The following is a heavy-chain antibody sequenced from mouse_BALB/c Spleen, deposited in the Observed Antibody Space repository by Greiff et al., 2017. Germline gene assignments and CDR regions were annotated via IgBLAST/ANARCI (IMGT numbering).Heavy chain of an antibody. V-gene: IGHV6-3*01. CDR1: GFTFSSYW. Sequence: EVHLVESGGGLVQPGGSMKLSCVASGFTFSSYWMSWVRQSPEKGLEWVAEIRLKSDNYATHYAESVKGKFTISRDDSKSRLYLQMNSLRAEDTGIYYCTGDYYGSSFAYWGQGTLVTVSA. D-gene: IGHD1-1*01. CDR2: IRLKSDNYAT. J-gene: IGHJ3*01. CDR3: TGDYYGSSFAY.